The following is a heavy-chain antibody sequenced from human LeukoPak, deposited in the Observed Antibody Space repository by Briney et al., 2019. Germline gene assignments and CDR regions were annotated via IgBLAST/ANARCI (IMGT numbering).Heavy chain of an antibody. CDR1: GGSFSGYY. J-gene: IGHJ5*02. Sequence: SETLSLTCAVYGGSFSGYYWSWLRQPPGKGLEWIGEINHSGSTNYNPSLKSRVTISVDTSKNEFSLKLSSVTAADTAVYYCARGIKEVAIVVVPAAIYWFDPWGQGTLVTVSS. D-gene: IGHD2-2*02. CDR3: ARGIKEVAIVVVPAAIYWFDP. V-gene: IGHV4-34*01. CDR2: INHSGST.